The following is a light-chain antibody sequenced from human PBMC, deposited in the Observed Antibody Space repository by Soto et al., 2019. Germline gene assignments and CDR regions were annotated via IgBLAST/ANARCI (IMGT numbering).Light chain of an antibody. CDR3: QQANSFPFT. Sequence: DIQMTQSPSSVSASVGDRVTITCRASQGIASSLAWYQQKPGKAPKLLIYTASGLQSGVPSRFSGSGSGTDFTLTITSLQPEDFATYFCQQANSFPFTFGGGTKVDIK. CDR1: QGIASS. V-gene: IGKV1-12*01. CDR2: TAS. J-gene: IGKJ4*01.